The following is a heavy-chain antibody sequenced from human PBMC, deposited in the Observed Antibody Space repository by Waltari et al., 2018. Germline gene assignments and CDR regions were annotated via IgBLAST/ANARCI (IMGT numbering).Heavy chain of an antibody. V-gene: IGHV4-59*01. Sequence: QVQLQESGPGLVKPSETLSLTCTVSGCSISIYYWSWIRQPPGKGLEWIGYIYYSGSTNYNPSLKSRVTISVDTSKNQFSLKLSAVTAADTAVYYCARGRAVLGEFDYWGQGTLVTVSS. CDR3: ARGRAVLGEFDY. J-gene: IGHJ4*02. D-gene: IGHD2-8*01. CDR2: IYYSGST. CDR1: GCSISIYY.